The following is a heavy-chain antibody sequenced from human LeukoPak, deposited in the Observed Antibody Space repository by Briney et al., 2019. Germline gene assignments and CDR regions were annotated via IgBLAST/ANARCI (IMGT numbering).Heavy chain of an antibody. CDR3: ARDGNSGYDLTYYYGVDV. V-gene: IGHV3-30-3*01. CDR2: TPYDGNTK. Sequence: PGGSLRLSCAASGFSFSSFAMHWVRQAPGKGLEWVAVTPYDGNTKYYADSVLGRFTISRDNSKNTLYLQMNSLRAEDTALYYCARDGNSGYDLTYYYGVDVWGQGTTVTVSS. D-gene: IGHD5-12*01. CDR1: GFSFSSFA. J-gene: IGHJ6*02.